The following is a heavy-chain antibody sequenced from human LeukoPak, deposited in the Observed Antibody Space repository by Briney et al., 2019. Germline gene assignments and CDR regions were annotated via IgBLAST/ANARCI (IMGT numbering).Heavy chain of an antibody. J-gene: IGHJ3*02. CDR2: IYHSGST. Sequence: PSETLSLTCAVSGGSISSSNWWSWVRQPPGKGLEWIGEIYHSGSTNYNPSLKSRVTISVDKSKNQFSLKLSSVTAADTAVYYCANRMVRGVIINAFDIWGQGTMVTVSS. D-gene: IGHD3-10*01. V-gene: IGHV4-4*02. CDR1: GGSISSSNW. CDR3: ANRMVRGVIINAFDI.